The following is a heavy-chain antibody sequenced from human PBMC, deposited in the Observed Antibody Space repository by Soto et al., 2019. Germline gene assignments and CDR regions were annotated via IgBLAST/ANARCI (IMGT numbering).Heavy chain of an antibody. CDR1: GFTFSSYA. Sequence: EVQLLESGGGLVQPGGSLRLSCAASGFTFSSYAMSWVRQAPGKGLERVSVISGSGGGTYYADSVKGRFTISRDNSKNTLYLQMNSLRAEDTAVYYCAKRGSGSYYDYWGQGTLVTVSS. CDR2: ISGSGGGT. V-gene: IGHV3-23*01. J-gene: IGHJ4*02. CDR3: AKRGSGSYYDY. D-gene: IGHD3-10*01.